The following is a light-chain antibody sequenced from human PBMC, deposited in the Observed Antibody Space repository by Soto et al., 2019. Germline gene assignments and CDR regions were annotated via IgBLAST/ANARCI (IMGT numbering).Light chain of an antibody. CDR2: EGS. CDR3: GSYTGSIYV. Sequence: QSALTQPASVSGSPGQSITISCTGTSSDVGSYNLVSWYQQHPGKAPKLIIYEGSKRPSGVSNRFSGSKSGNTASLTISGLQAEDEADYFCGSYTGSIYVFGNGTQLTVL. CDR1: SSDVGSYNL. V-gene: IGLV2-14*02. J-gene: IGLJ6*01.